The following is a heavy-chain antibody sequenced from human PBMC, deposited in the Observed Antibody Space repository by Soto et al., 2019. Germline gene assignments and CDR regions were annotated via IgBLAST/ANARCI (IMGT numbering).Heavy chain of an antibody. Sequence: EVQLVESGGGSVQPGRSLRLSCEASGFSFDDYGMHWVRQGPGKGLEWVSGISWDSGDIYYVDSVKGQFTISRDNAKKSLYLQMNSLRTEDTALYYCARDNDLDRDGPFDYWGQGILVTVSS. CDR2: ISWDSGDI. D-gene: IGHD2-2*03. CDR1: GFSFDDYG. V-gene: IGHV3-9*01. J-gene: IGHJ4*02. CDR3: ARDNDLDRDGPFDY.